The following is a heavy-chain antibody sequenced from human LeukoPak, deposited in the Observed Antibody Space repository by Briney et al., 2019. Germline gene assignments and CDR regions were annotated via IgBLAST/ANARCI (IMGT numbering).Heavy chain of an antibody. CDR2: IHPSGST. J-gene: IGHJ4*02. CDR3: ARFTYYYGSGSYYKGAQADY. D-gene: IGHD3-10*01. CDR1: GGSFSGYY. V-gene: IGHV4-34*01. Sequence: SETLSLTCAVYGGSFSGYYWSWIRQPPGKGLEWIGEIHPSGSTTYNPSLKSRVTISVDTSKNQFSLNMSPVTAADTAVYYCARFTYYYGSGSYYKGAQADYWGQGTLVTVSS.